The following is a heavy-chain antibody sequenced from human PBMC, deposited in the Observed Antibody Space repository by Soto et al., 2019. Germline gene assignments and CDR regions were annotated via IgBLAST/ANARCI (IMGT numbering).Heavy chain of an antibody. J-gene: IGHJ6*02. V-gene: IGHV1-69*01. CDR1: GGTLSSYA. D-gene: IGHD3-3*01. CDR3: ARGRAAYDFWSGYSNYYYYGMDV. Sequence: QVQLVQSGAEVKKPGSSVKVSCKASGGTLSSYAISWVRQAPGQGLEWMGGIIPIFGTANYAQKFQGRVTITADESTSTAYMELSSLRSEDTAVYYCARGRAAYDFWSGYSNYYYYGMDVWGQGTTVTVSS. CDR2: IIPIFGTA.